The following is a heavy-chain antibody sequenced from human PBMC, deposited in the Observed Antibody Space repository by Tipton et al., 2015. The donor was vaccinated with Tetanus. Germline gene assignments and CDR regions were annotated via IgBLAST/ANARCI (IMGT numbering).Heavy chain of an antibody. CDR1: GFTSESHY. CDR2: INPDGIRT. D-gene: IGHD1-1*01. V-gene: IGHV3-74*01. J-gene: IGHJ6*02. Sequence: SPRLSCAASGFTSESHYMHWVRQTPGKGLLWISRINPDGIRTNYADSVKGRFTISRDNAKNTVYLQMNSLRAEDTAVYFCARRSLTNYGLDGWGQGTPVTVSS. CDR3: ARRSLTNYGLDG.